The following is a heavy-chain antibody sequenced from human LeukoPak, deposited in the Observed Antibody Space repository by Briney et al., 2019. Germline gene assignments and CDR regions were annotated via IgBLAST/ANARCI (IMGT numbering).Heavy chain of an antibody. D-gene: IGHD2-8*01. Sequence: GGSLRLSCAASGFTFSAYAMNWVRQAPGKGLELVSAISGNALSTYYAGSAKGRFTISRDNSKNTLYLQMNSLRAEDTAVYFCAKVIMAATHFYYSGMDVWGQGTTVTVSS. CDR2: ISGNALST. J-gene: IGHJ6*02. V-gene: IGHV3-23*01. CDR3: AKVIMAATHFYYSGMDV. CDR1: GFTFSAYA.